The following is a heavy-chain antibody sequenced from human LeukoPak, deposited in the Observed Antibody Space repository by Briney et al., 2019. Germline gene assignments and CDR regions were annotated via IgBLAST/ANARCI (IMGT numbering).Heavy chain of an antibody. Sequence: GGSLRLSCAASGFTFSSYWMSWVRQAPGRGLEWVDNINEDGSQKYYVDCVKGRFTISRDNSKNTLSLDMNSLRVEDTAVYYCVKGYMSVYQAFDYWGQGTLVTVSS. J-gene: IGHJ4*02. CDR1: GFTFSSYW. CDR3: VKGYMSVYQAFDY. V-gene: IGHV3-7*03. D-gene: IGHD2-2*01. CDR2: INEDGSQK.